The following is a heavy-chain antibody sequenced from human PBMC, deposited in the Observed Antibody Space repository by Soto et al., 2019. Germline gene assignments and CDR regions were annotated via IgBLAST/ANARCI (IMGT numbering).Heavy chain of an antibody. D-gene: IGHD3-22*01. CDR3: ARRPWLSGYYDY. J-gene: IGHJ4*02. V-gene: IGHV5-51*01. CDR1: GYSFFSHW. Sequence: GESLKISCKGSGYSFFSHWIGWVRQMPGKGLEWVGIIYPADSEARYSPSFQGQVTISVDKSINTAYLQWSSLKASDTAMYYCARRPWLSGYYDYWGQGTLVTVSS. CDR2: IYPADSEA.